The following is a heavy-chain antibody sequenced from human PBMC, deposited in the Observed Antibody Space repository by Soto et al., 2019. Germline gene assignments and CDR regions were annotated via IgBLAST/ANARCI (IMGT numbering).Heavy chain of an antibody. Sequence: QAQLVQSGAEVKKHGASVKVSCKAYGYTFYSHSISWVRQAPGQGLEWMGRISADNGNTKYAQKFRGRVTMATDTSTSTVYKELRNLRSDDTAVYYCARCIQQDYYYGMDVWGQGTTVTVSS. D-gene: IGHD5-18*01. CDR3: ARCIQQDYYYGMDV. CDR2: ISADNGNT. J-gene: IGHJ6*02. CDR1: GYTFYSHS. V-gene: IGHV1-18*01.